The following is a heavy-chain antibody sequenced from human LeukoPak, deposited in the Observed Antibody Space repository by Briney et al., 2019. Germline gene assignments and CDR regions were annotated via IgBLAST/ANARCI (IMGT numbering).Heavy chain of an antibody. Sequence: ASETLSLTCAVSGGSFSGYYWSWIRQPPGKGLEWIGEINHSGSTNYNPSLKSRVTISVDTSKNQFSLKLSSVTAADTAVYYCARVSGRQFDPWGQGTLVTVSS. CDR3: ARVSGRQFDP. V-gene: IGHV4-34*01. J-gene: IGHJ5*02. D-gene: IGHD6-25*01. CDR1: GGSFSGYY. CDR2: INHSGST.